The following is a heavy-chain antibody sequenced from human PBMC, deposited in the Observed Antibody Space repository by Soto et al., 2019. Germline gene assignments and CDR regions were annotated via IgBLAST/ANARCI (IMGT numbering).Heavy chain of an antibody. D-gene: IGHD3-9*01. V-gene: IGHV3-33*01. Sequence: QVQLVESGGGVVQPGRSLRLSCAASGFTFSSYGMHWVRQAPGKGLEWVAVIWYDGSNKYYADSVKGRFTISRDNSKNQLYLQMSSRRAEDTAVYYCAREKNYDILTGYYIVHYYYGMDVWGQGTTVTVSS. CDR2: IWYDGSNK. CDR1: GFTFSSYG. J-gene: IGHJ6*02. CDR3: AREKNYDILTGYYIVHYYYGMDV.